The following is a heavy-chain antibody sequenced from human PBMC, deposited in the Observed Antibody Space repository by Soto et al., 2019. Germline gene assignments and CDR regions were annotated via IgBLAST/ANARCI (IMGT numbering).Heavy chain of an antibody. Sequence: QVQLVQSGAEVKKPGSSVKVSCKASGGTFSSYAISWVRQAPGKGLEWMGGIFPIFGTANYAQKFQGRVTITPDQSTSTAYMEQSSLRSEDRAVYYCARDQGVSLDDRNGMDVWGQGTTVSVSS. J-gene: IGHJ6*02. CDR1: GGTFSSYA. CDR2: IFPIFGTA. V-gene: IGHV1-69*05. CDR3: ARDQGVSLDDRNGMDV. D-gene: IGHD3-16*01.